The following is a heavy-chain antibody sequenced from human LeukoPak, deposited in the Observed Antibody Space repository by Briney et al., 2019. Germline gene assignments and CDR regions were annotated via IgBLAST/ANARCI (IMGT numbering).Heavy chain of an antibody. CDR2: ISGSGGST. CDR3: AKGVSTYYYDSSGYL. J-gene: IGHJ4*02. D-gene: IGHD3-22*01. Sequence: GGSLRLSCAASGFSVSDNYMSWVRQAPGKGLEWVSAISGSGGSTYYADSVKGRFTISRDNSKNTLYLQMNSLRAEDTAVYYCAKGVSTYYYDSSGYLWGRGPLVTVSS. CDR1: GFSVSDNY. V-gene: IGHV3-23*01.